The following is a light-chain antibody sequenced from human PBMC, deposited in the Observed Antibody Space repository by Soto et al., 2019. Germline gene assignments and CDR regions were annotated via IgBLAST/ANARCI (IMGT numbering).Light chain of an antibody. V-gene: IGKV3-20*01. J-gene: IGKJ2*01. CDR1: QSVNSNY. Sequence: ETVLTQSPGTVSLSPGERATLSCRTSQSVNSNYLAWYQQKPGQAPRLLIYVVFNRATGIPVRFSGSGSGTDFTLTISGLEPEDSAVYYCQHYDGSPRTFGQGTKLEIK. CDR2: VVF. CDR3: QHYDGSPRT.